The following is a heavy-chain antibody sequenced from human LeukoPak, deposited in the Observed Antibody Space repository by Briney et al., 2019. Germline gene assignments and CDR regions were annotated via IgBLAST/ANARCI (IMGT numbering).Heavy chain of an antibody. J-gene: IGHJ6*02. Sequence: PSETLSLTCTVSGGSISSGGYYWSWIRQHPGKGLEWIGYIYYSGSTYYNPSLKSRVTISVDTSKNQFSLKLSSVTAADTAVYYCARNVGIVGASFYYYYYGMDVWGQGTTATVSS. V-gene: IGHV4-31*03. CDR1: GGSISSGGYY. D-gene: IGHD1-26*01. CDR3: ARNVGIVGASFYYYYYGMDV. CDR2: IYYSGST.